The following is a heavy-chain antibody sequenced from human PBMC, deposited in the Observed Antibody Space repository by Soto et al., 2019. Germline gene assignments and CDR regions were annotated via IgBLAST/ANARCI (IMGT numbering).Heavy chain of an antibody. CDR1: GLTFSDYG. V-gene: IGHV3-30*18. CDR2: ISYDGNTQ. Sequence: QVHLVESGGGVVQPGRSLRLSCAASGLTFSDYGVNWVRQAPGKGLEWVALISYDGNTQYYADSVRGRFTISRDNSKNTLYLQMNSLRVEDTALYYCAKNGRMTLVGVAKGGFDSWGQGTLVTVSS. CDR3: AKNGRMTLVGVAKGGFDS. J-gene: IGHJ4*02. D-gene: IGHD3-3*01.